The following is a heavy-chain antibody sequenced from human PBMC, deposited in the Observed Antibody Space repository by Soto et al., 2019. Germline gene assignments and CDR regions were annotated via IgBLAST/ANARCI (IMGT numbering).Heavy chain of an antibody. CDR2: IKGDGSDI. CDR1: GFAFSNYW. V-gene: IGHV3-74*03. CDR3: TSHFRDY. D-gene: IGHD3-3*02. J-gene: IGHJ4*02. Sequence: EVQLVETGGGLVQPGGSLRLSCAASGFAFSNYWMHWVRQAPGKGLVWVSRIKGDGSDIAYAGSVKGRFTISRDNAQNTLYLPMDNRRADDTAVYYCTSHFRDYWGLGTLVTVSS.